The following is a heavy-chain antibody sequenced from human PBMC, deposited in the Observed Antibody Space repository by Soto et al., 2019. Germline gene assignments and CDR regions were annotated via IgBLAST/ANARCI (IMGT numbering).Heavy chain of an antibody. D-gene: IGHD6-19*01. V-gene: IGHV3-23*01. CDR1: GFTFSSYA. CDR3: AKLGIAVAGTSAGSFDP. Sequence: PGGSLRLSCAASGFTFSSYAMSWVRQAPGKGLEWVSAISGSGGSTYYADSVKGRFTISRDNSKNTLYLQMNSLRAEDTAVYYCAKLGIAVAGTSAGSFDPWGQGTLVTVSS. J-gene: IGHJ5*02. CDR2: ISGSGGST.